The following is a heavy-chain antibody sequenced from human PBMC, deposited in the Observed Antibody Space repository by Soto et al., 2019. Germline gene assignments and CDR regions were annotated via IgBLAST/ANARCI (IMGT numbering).Heavy chain of an antibody. CDR1: GDSINSNY. CDR2: IYYNGKS. CDR3: ARAPSFYYTGMDV. Sequence: QVQLQESGPGLVKPSETLSLNCTVSGDSINSNYWSWIRQPPGKGLEWIGYIYYNGKSNYSPSLKSRVTISVDTSKKQFSLKLTSVSAADKAVYYCARAPSFYYTGMDVWGQGTTVTVSS. V-gene: IGHV4-59*01. J-gene: IGHJ6*02.